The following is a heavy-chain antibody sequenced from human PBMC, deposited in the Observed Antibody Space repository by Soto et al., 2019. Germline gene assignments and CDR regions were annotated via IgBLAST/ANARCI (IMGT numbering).Heavy chain of an antibody. V-gene: IGHV3-9*01. CDR1: GFTFGDYA. Sequence: EVQLVESGGGLVQPGRSLRLTCAASGFTFGDYAMHWVRQVPGKGLEWVSGISWNSGSIGYADSVKGRFTISKDIAKNSLYLQMNSLKPEDTALYHCAKGGLVQQDWYYYMDVWGKGTTVTVSS. J-gene: IGHJ6*03. D-gene: IGHD6-6*01. CDR2: ISWNSGSI. CDR3: AKGGLVQQDWYYYMDV.